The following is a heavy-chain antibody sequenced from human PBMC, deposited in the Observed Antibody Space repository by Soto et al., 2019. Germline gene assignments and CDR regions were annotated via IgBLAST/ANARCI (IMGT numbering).Heavy chain of an antibody. CDR2: IRSKAYGGTT. J-gene: IGHJ4*02. CDR1: GFTFGDYA. D-gene: IGHD6-19*01. CDR3: TRDRSSGCIDY. Sequence: GGSLRLSCTASGFTFGDYAMSWVRQAPGKGLEWVGFIRSKAYGGTTEYAASVKGRFTISRDDSKSIAYLQMNSLKTEDTAVYYRTRDRSSGCIDYWGQGTLVTVSS. V-gene: IGHV3-49*04.